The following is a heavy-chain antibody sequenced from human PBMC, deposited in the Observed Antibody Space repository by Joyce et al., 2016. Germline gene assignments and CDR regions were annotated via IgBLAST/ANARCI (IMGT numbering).Heavy chain of an antibody. V-gene: IGHV4-39*01. CDR2: IHQSGST. D-gene: IGHD1-1*01. CDR3: ARHSTGTADY. Sequence: QLQLQESGPGLVKASETLSLTCTVSGGSISGSTYYWRWLRQPPGKGLEWIGTIHQSGSTSHSPSLRSRVTISVDTSKNQISLKLTSVTAADTAVYYCARHSTGTADYWGQGTQVTVSS. J-gene: IGHJ4*02. CDR1: GGSISGSTYY.